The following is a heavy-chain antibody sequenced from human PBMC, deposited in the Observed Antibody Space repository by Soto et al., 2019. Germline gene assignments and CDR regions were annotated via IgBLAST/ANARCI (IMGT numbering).Heavy chain of an antibody. D-gene: IGHD1-7*01. Sequence: QVQLVQSGAEVKKPGSSVKVSCTPSGGTFTHYTINWVRQAPGQGLEWMGRIIPMLGIANYAQKFQVRVTITADRSTSTASMEMSSLRSEDTAVYYCARDKFRGGTSSAFDIWGQGTVVTVSS. J-gene: IGHJ3*02. CDR1: GGTFTHYT. CDR2: IIPMLGIA. V-gene: IGHV1-69*04. CDR3: ARDKFRGGTSSAFDI.